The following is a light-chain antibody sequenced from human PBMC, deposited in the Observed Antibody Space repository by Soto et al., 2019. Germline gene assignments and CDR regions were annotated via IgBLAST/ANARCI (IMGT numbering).Light chain of an antibody. CDR3: QRYSTYPLT. V-gene: IGKV1-5*03. Sequence: IQMTQSPSTLSASVGERVTITCRASQNIDAWLAWYQQKPGKAPKVLIYNASSLASGVPSRFSGSGSGTEFTLTISSLQPDDSAAYYCQRYSTYPLTFGAGTKVDIK. CDR2: NAS. CDR1: QNIDAW. J-gene: IGKJ3*01.